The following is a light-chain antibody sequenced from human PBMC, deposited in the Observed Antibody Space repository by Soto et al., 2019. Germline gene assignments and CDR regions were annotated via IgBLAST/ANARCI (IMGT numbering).Light chain of an antibody. Sequence: EIVLTQSPGTLSLSPGERATLSCSASQSISSTYLAWFQQKPGQAPRLLIYGASSRATGIPDRFSGSGSVTDVTLTISGLEPEDLAGYYCQQYVNLYTCGQGTRLEIK. CDR3: QQYVNLYT. J-gene: IGKJ2*01. V-gene: IGKV3-20*01. CDR1: QSISSTY. CDR2: GAS.